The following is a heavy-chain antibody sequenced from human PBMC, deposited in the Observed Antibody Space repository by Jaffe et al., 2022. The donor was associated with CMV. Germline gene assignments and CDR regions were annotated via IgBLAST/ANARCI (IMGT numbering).Heavy chain of an antibody. CDR3: ATRLAGPDGDYAYYYYMDV. CDR1: GFTFSSYS. Sequence: EVQLVESGGGLVKPGGSLRLSCAASGFTFSSYSMNWVRQAPGKGLEWVSSISSSSSYIYYADSVKGRFTISRDNAKNSLYLQMNSLRAEDTAVYYCATRLAGPDGDYAYYYYMDVWGKGTTVTVSS. V-gene: IGHV3-21*01. D-gene: IGHD4-17*01. CDR2: ISSSSSYI. J-gene: IGHJ6*03.